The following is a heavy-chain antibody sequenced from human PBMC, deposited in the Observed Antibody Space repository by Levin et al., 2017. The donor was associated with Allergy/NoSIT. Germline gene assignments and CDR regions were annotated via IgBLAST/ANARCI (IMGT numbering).Heavy chain of an antibody. CDR2: ISSDGSSA. CDR3: ARAGVGSADY. D-gene: IGHD3-10*01. V-gene: IGHV3-74*01. J-gene: IGHJ4*02. CDR1: GFTFSTYW. Sequence: GGSLRLSCAASGFTFSTYWIHWVRQVPGKGLVWVSRISSDGSSAIYADSVKGRFTVSRDNAKNTLYLQMNSLRAEDTALYYCARAGVGSADYWGQGTLVTVSS.